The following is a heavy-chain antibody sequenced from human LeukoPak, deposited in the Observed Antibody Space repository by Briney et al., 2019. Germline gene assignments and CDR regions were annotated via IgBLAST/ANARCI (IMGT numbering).Heavy chain of an antibody. CDR3: ARGEIAVAGSHFDY. CDR2: INPNSGGT. V-gene: IGHV1-2*02. CDR1: GYTFTGYY. D-gene: IGHD6-19*01. J-gene: IGHJ4*02. Sequence: ASVKVSCKASGYTFTGYYMHWVRQAPGQGLEWMGWINPNSGGTNYAQKFQGRVTMTRDTSISTAYMELSRLRSDDTAVYYCARGEIAVAGSHFDYWGQGTLVTVSS.